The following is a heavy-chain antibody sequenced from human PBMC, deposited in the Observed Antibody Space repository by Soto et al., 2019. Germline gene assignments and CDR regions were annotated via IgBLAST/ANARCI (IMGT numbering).Heavy chain of an antibody. CDR2: ISGSGGST. D-gene: IGHD3-3*01. CDR3: ARCYDFWSGYHQRPVKPNWFDP. V-gene: IGHV3-23*01. J-gene: IGHJ5*02. CDR1: GFTFSSYA. Sequence: EVQLLESGGGLVQPGGSLRLSCAASGFTFSSYAMSWVRQAPGKGLEWVSAISGSGGSTYYADSVKGRFTISRDNSKNPLYLQMNSLRAEDTAVYYCARCYDFWSGYHQRPVKPNWFDPWGQGTLVTVSS.